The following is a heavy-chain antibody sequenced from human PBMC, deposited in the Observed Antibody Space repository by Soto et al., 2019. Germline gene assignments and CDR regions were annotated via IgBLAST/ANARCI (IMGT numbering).Heavy chain of an antibody. D-gene: IGHD3-22*01. V-gene: IGHV1-69*01. CDR3: ARGWGVDSSDYYYAY. CDR2: IIPIFGTA. CDR1: GGTFSRHA. Sequence: QVQLVQSGAEVRKPGSSVKVSCKASGGTFSRHAISWVRQAPGQGLEWMGGIIPIFGTANHAQKFQGRVTIIADESTSTAYMELSSLRSEDTAIYYSARGWGVDSSDYYYAYWGQGTLVIVSS. J-gene: IGHJ4*02.